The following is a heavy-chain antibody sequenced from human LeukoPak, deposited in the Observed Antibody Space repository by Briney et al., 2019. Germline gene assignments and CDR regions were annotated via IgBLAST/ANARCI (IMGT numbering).Heavy chain of an antibody. CDR3: ETWYYYGSGSYYKIDH. D-gene: IGHD3-10*01. Sequence: ASVKVSCKVSGYTLTELWMHWVRQAPGKGLEWMGGFDPEDGETIYAQKFQGRVTMTEDTSTDTAYMELSSLRSEDTAVYYCETWYYYGSGSYYKIDHWGQGTLVTVSS. CDR1: GYTLTELW. J-gene: IGHJ5*02. CDR2: FDPEDGET. V-gene: IGHV1-24*01.